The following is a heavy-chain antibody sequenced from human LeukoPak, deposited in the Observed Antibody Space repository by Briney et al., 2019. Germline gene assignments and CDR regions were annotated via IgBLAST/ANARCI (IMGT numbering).Heavy chain of an antibody. J-gene: IGHJ4*02. CDR1: GYTFTSYG. V-gene: IGHV1-18*01. D-gene: IGHD7-27*01. Sequence: GASVKVSCKASGYTFTSYGISWVRQAPGQGLEWMGWISACNGNTNYAQKLQGRVTMTTDTSTSTAYMELRSLRSDDTAVYYCARDAPSPNWGFSDYWGQGTLVTVSS. CDR3: ARDAPSPNWGFSDY. CDR2: ISACNGNT.